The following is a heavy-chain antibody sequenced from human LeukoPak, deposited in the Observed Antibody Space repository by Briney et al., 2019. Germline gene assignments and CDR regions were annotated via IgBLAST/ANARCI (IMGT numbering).Heavy chain of an antibody. D-gene: IGHD6-19*01. CDR3: ARDDTGYSSGWSKDFDY. V-gene: IGHV4-39*02. J-gene: IGHJ4*02. CDR1: GGSISSGSYY. Sequence: PSETLSLTCTVSGGSISSGSYYWGWIRQPPGKGLEWIGSIYYRGSTYYNPSLKSRVTISIDTSKNHFSLKLSSVTAADTAVYYCARDDTGYSSGWSKDFDYWGQGTLVTVSS. CDR2: IYYRGST.